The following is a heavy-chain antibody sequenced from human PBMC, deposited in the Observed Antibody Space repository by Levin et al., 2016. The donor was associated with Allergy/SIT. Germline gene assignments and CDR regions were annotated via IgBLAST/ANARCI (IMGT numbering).Heavy chain of an antibody. J-gene: IGHJ3*01. CDR3: ASSRSPQFGYGGFDV. Sequence: GESLKISCAASRFSFSTYGMHWVRQAPGKGLEWVALIWYEGTNKYYTDSVKGRFTISRDNSKNTLYLQMNSLRAEDTAVYYCASSRSPQFGYGGFDVWGQGTMVTVSS. CDR2: IWYEGTNK. V-gene: IGHV3-33*01. D-gene: IGHD4-23*01. CDR1: RFSFSTYG.